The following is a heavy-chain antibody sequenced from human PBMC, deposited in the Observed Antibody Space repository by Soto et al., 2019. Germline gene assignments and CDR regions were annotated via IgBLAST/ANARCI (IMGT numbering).Heavy chain of an antibody. J-gene: IGHJ5*02. CDR2: IYHSGST. V-gene: IGHV4-30-2*01. D-gene: IGHD3-16*01. Sequence: PSETLSLTCAVSGGSISSGGYSWGWIRQPPGKGLEWIGYIYHSGSTYYNPSLKSRVTISVDRSRNQFSLKLSSVTAADTATYYCARQSLVASRSRLAWFDPWGKGTLVTVS. CDR3: ARQSLVASRSRLAWFDP. CDR1: GGSISSGGYS.